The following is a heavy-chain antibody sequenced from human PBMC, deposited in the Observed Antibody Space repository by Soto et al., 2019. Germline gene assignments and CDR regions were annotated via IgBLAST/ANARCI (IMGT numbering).Heavy chain of an antibody. J-gene: IGHJ4*02. Sequence: SETLSLTCAVYGGSFSGYYWTWIRQPPGTGLEWIGEINHSGSTNYNPSLKSRVTISVDTSKNQFSLKLTSVTAADTAVYYCASDKITGLLAYWGQGTLVTVSS. CDR2: INHSGST. V-gene: IGHV4-34*01. D-gene: IGHD2-8*02. CDR3: ASDKITGLLAY. CDR1: GGSFSGYY.